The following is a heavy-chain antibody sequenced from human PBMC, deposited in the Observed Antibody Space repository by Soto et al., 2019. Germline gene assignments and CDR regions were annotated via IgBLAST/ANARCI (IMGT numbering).Heavy chain of an antibody. D-gene: IGHD3-22*01. CDR2: INSDGDET. V-gene: IGHV3-23*01. CDR3: AKAAIGDSISYGMDV. Sequence: EVHLLESGGGLAQPGGSLTLSCTPSRFSLNIFDMIWARHARGRGVEWVSNINSDGDETKHEDSVKARFTISRDNSENTMYLRMSSLRADDTAVYYCAKAAIGDSISYGMDVWGQGTTVIVSS. CDR1: RFSLNIFD. J-gene: IGHJ6*01.